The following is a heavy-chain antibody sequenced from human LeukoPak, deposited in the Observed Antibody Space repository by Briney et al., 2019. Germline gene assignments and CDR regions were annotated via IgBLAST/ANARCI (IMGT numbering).Heavy chain of an antibody. CDR3: ARGDYYGSGSPFGFPKGNWFDP. D-gene: IGHD3-10*01. V-gene: IGHV4-59*12. Sequence: SSETLSLTCTVSGGSISSYYWSWIRQPPGKGLEWIGYIYYSGSTNYNPSLKSRVTISVDTSKNQFSLKLSSVTAADTAVYYCARGDYYGSGSPFGFPKGNWFDPWGQGTLVTVSS. CDR1: GGSISSYY. CDR2: IYYSGST. J-gene: IGHJ5*02.